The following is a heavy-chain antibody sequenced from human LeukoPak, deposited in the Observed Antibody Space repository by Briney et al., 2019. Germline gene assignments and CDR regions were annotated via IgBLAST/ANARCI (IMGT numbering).Heavy chain of an antibody. CDR1: GYSFTSYW. J-gene: IGHJ5*02. V-gene: IGHV5-10-1*01. CDR3: VRSPACSSGTCYPNWFDP. D-gene: IGHD2-15*01. Sequence: GESLKISCKGSGYSFTSYWISWVRQMPGKGLEWVGRIDPSDSYTNYSPSFQGHVTISADKSISTAYLQWSSLKASDTAMYYCVRSPACSSGTCYPNWFDPWGQGTLVTVSS. CDR2: IDPSDSYT.